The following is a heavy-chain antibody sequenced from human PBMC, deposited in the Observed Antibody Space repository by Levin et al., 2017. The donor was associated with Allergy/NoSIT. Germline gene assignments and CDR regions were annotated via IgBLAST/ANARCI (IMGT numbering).Heavy chain of an antibody. Sequence: GESLKISCKASGYTFTSYGVSWVRQAPGQGLEWMGWISADNGNTNYAQNLQGRVTMTTDTSTSTAYMELRSLRSDDSAVYYCARAGGAFDIWGQGTMVTVSS. CDR1: GYTFTSYG. CDR2: ISADNGNT. D-gene: IGHD1-26*01. V-gene: IGHV1-18*01. CDR3: ARAGGAFDI. J-gene: IGHJ3*02.